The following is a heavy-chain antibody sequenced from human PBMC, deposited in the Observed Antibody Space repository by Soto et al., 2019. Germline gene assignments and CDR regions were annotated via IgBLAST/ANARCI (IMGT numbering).Heavy chain of an antibody. Sequence: SXRLSCXXSGXXFSSYAMSWVRQAXXIGLEKVKAISGSGISTSYADSVKGRFTISRDNSKNTLYLQMNSLRAEDTAVYYCAKEGEHSSGWANFDYWGQGTLVTVSS. CDR2: ISGSGIST. D-gene: IGHD6-19*01. V-gene: IGHV3-23*01. CDR3: AKEGEHSSGWANFDY. J-gene: IGHJ4*02. CDR1: GXXFSSYA.